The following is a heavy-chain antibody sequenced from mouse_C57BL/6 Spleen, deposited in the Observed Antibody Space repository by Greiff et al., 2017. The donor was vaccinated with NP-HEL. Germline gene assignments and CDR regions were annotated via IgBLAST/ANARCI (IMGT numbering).Heavy chain of an antibody. CDR3: ARSDSNYPLAMDY. D-gene: IGHD2-5*01. Sequence: VQLQQSGAELVKPGASVKISCKASGYAFSSYWMNWVKQRPGKGLEWIGQIYPGDGDTNYNGKFKGKATLTADKSSSTAYMQLSSLTSEDSAVYFCARSDSNYPLAMDYWGQGTSVTVSS. CDR2: IYPGDGDT. CDR1: GYAFSSYW. J-gene: IGHJ4*01. V-gene: IGHV1-80*01.